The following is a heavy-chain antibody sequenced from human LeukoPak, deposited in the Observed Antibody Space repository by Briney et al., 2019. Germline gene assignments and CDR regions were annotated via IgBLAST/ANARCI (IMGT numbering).Heavy chain of an antibody. D-gene: IGHD4-23*01. J-gene: IGHJ3*02. CDR2: VYSSGST. CDR3: ARSGTRSGGAFDI. CDR1: GGSISGYY. Sequence: SETLSLTRTVSGGSISGYYWSWIRQSPGKGLEWIAYVYSSGSTNYNPSLYSRVTISLDTSKNQFSLKLSSVTAADTAVYFCARSGTRSGGAFDIWGQGTMVTVSS. V-gene: IGHV4-59*08.